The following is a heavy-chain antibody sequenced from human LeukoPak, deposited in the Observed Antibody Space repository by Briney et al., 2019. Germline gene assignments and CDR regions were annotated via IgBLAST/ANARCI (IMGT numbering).Heavy chain of an antibody. V-gene: IGHV3-30-3*01. Sequence: PGGSLRLSCAASGFTFSSYAMHWVRQAPGKGLEWVAVISYDGSNKYYADSVKGRFTISRDNSKNTLYLQMNSLRAEDTAVYYCATASYYDILTGQTDYWGQGTLVTVSS. CDR3: ATASYYDILTGQTDY. D-gene: IGHD3-9*01. CDR1: GFTFSSYA. J-gene: IGHJ4*02. CDR2: ISYDGSNK.